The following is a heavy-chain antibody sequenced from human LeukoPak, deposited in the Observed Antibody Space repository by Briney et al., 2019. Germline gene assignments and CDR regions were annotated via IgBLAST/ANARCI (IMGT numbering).Heavy chain of an antibody. CDR1: GFTFSSYW. D-gene: IGHD1-26*01. CDR2: IKQDGSEK. J-gene: IGHJ4*02. V-gene: IGHV3-7*01. CDR3: ARDNVGATNGFDY. Sequence: GGSLRLSCAASGFTFSSYWMSWVRQAPGKGLEWVANIKQDGSEKYYVDSVKGRFTISRDNAKNSLYLQMNSLRAEDTAVYYCARDNVGATNGFDYWGQGTLVTVSS.